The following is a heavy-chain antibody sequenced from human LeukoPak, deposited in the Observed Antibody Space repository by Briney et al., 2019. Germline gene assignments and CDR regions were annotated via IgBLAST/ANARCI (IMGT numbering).Heavy chain of an antibody. D-gene: IGHD2-21*01. Sequence: LETLSLTCTVSGASISSSTYYWAWIRQPPGKSLEWIGSIYSSGLTYYHPSLKSRLTTSSDTSNNQFSLKLSSVTAADTAVYYCARGLVGLDYWGQGTLVTVSS. CDR3: ARGLVGLDY. CDR2: IYSSGLT. CDR1: GASISSSTYY. V-gene: IGHV4-39*07. J-gene: IGHJ4*02.